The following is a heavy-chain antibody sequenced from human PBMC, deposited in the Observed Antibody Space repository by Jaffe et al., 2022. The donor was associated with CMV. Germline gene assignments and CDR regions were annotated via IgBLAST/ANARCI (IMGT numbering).Heavy chain of an antibody. CDR3: AKKKYSSSSGRYDIFADY. Sequence: EVQLLESGGGLVQPGGSLRLSCAASGFTFNNYAINWVRQAPGKGLEWVSLTSGSGSLTYYADSVKGRFTISRDNSQNTVYLQMNSLRADDTAVYYCAKKKYSSSSGRYDIFADYWGQGTLVSVSS. CDR1: GFTFNNYA. V-gene: IGHV3-23*01. D-gene: IGHD6-6*01. J-gene: IGHJ4*02. CDR2: TSGSGSLT.